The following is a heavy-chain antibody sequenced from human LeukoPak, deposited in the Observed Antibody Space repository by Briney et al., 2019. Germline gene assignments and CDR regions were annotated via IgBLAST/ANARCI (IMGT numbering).Heavy chain of an antibody. Sequence: SQTLSLTCTVSGDSISSGDLSWSWIRQPPGKGLEWIGRIYTSGSTNYNPSLKSRVTMSVDTSKNQFSLKLSSVTAADTAVYYCARYSNAGIDYWGQGTLVTVSS. V-gene: IGHV4-61*02. CDR3: ARYSNAGIDY. J-gene: IGHJ4*02. CDR2: IYTSGST. CDR1: GDSISSGDLS. D-gene: IGHD4-11*01.